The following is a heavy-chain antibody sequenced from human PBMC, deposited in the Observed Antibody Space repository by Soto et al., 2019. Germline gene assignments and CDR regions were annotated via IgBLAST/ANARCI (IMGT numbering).Heavy chain of an antibody. Sequence: VASVKVSCKASGYTFTSYYMHWVRQAPGQGLEWMGIINPSGGSTSYAQKLQGRVTMTTDTSTSTAYMELRSLRSDDTAVYYCARDGVYMDVWGKGTTVTVSS. CDR3: ARDGVYMDV. V-gene: IGHV1-46*01. J-gene: IGHJ6*03. CDR1: GYTFTSYY. D-gene: IGHD2-8*01. CDR2: INPSGGST.